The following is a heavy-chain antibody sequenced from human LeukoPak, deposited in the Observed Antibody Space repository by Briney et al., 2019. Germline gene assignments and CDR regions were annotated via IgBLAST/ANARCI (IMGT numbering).Heavy chain of an antibody. V-gene: IGHV4-39*07. D-gene: IGHD6-19*01. J-gene: IGHJ4*02. CDR1: GGSISSYY. Sequence: SETLSLTCTVSGGSISSYYWSWIRQPPGKGLEWIGSIYYSGSTYYNPSLKSRVTISVDTSKNQFSLKLSSVTAADTAVYYCARDYGGWYFDYWGQGTLVTVSS. CDR2: IYYSGST. CDR3: ARDYGGWYFDY.